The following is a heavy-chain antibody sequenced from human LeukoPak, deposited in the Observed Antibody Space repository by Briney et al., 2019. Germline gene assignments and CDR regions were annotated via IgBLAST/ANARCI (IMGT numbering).Heavy chain of an antibody. CDR2: ISGSGSSS. CDR3: AKDPPRGSSDSFDI. V-gene: IGHV3-23*01. D-gene: IGHD6-19*01. J-gene: IGHJ3*02. Sequence: GGSLRLSCVASGFTFSNYAMNWVRQAPGKGLEWVSGISGSGSSSYYADSVKGRFTISRDNSKNTLYLQLDSLRAEDSAVYYCAKDPPRGSSDSFDIWGQGTGITVSS. CDR1: GFTFSNYA.